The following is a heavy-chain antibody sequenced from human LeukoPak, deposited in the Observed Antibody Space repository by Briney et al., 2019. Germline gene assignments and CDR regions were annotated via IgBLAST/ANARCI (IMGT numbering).Heavy chain of an antibody. D-gene: IGHD3-16*01. CDR1: GFTFSSYS. Sequence: GGSLRLSCAASGFTFSSYSMNWVRQAPGKGLEWVSSISSSSSYIYYADSVKGRFTISRDNAKNSLYLQMNSLRAEDTAVYYCARDGIRVWWTCMDVWGQGTTVTVSS. CDR3: ARDGIRVWWTCMDV. J-gene: IGHJ6*02. V-gene: IGHV3-21*01. CDR2: ISSSSSYI.